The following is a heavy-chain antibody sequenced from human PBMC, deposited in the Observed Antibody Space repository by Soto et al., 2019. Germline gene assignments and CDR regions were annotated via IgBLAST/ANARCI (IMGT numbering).Heavy chain of an antibody. CDR1: GGSFSGYY. J-gene: IGHJ4*02. CDR3: AKDELWFGESPKDY. V-gene: IGHV4-34*01. D-gene: IGHD3-10*01. CDR2: INHSGST. Sequence: QVQLQQWGAGLLKPSETLSLTCAVYGGSFSGYYWSWIRQPPGKGLEWIGEINHSGSTNYNPSLKSRVTISVDTSKNQFSLKLSSVTAADTAVYYCAKDELWFGESPKDYWGQGTLVTVSS.